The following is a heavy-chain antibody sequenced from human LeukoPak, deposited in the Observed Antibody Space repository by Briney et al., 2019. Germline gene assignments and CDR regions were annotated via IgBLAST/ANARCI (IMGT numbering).Heavy chain of an antibody. Sequence: SETLSLTCTVSGDSISSYYWSWIRQPPGRGLEWIGYIYYSGTTNYNPSLKSRVTISVDTSKNQFSLKLSSVTAADTAVYYCARRRSSGWMHDQWGQGTLVTVSS. D-gene: IGHD6-19*01. V-gene: IGHV4-59*01. CDR1: GDSISSYY. CDR2: IYYSGTT. J-gene: IGHJ4*02. CDR3: ARRRSSGWMHDQ.